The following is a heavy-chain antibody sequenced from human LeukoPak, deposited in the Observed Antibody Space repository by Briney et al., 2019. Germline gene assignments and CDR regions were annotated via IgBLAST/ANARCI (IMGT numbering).Heavy chain of an antibody. CDR2: IKQDGSEK. D-gene: IGHD3-16*01. J-gene: IGHJ4*02. CDR3: VSSFRNYDYPY. CDR1: GFTFSSYW. V-gene: IGHV3-7*03. Sequence: GGSLRLSCAASGFTFSSYWMSWVRQAPGKGLEWVANIKQDGSEKYYVDSVKGRFTISRDNAKNSLYLQMNSLRDEDTAIYYCVSSFRNYDYPYWGQGSLVTVSS.